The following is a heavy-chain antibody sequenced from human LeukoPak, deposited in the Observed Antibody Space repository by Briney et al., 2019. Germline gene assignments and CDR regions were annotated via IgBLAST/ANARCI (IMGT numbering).Heavy chain of an antibody. V-gene: IGHV4-59*13. CDR3: ARSASSTSRSAFDI. CDR1: GGSISSNY. Sequence: PSETLSLTCVISGGSISSNYWSWIRQPPGKGLEWIGYCHYSGNTNYNPSLKSRATISVDMSKNQFSLTLNSVTAADTAVYYCARSASSTSRSAFDIWGQGTRVTASS. CDR2: CHYSGNT. J-gene: IGHJ3*02.